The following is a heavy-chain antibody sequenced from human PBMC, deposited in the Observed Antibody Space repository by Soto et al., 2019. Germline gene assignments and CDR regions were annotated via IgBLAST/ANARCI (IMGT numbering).Heavy chain of an antibody. CDR2: LSDSGISI. CDR3: ARGFGWVDV. CDR1: GFTFSSHA. Sequence: PXXSLRLSFTASGFTFSSHAMTWVRQAPGKGLEWVSGLSDSGISIYYADSVKDRLTISRDNSKNTLYLQMNSLRAEDTAVYYCARGFGWVDVWGQGTTVTVSS. V-gene: IGHV3-23*01. D-gene: IGHD3-10*01. J-gene: IGHJ6*02.